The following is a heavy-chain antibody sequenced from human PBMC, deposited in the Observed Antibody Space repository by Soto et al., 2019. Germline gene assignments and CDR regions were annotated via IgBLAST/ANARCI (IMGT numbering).Heavy chain of an antibody. CDR2: ISYDGSNK. J-gene: IGHJ6*02. CDR1: GFTFSSYA. D-gene: IGHD2-2*02. Sequence: QVQLVESGGGVVQPGRSLRLSCAASGFTFSSYAMHWVRQAPGKGLEWVAVISYDGSNKYYADSVKGRFTISRDNSKNTLYLQMNSLRAEDMAVYYCARDQLLYLGAVRLTYYYGMDVWGQGTTVTVSS. V-gene: IGHV3-30-3*01. CDR3: ARDQLLYLGAVRLTYYYGMDV.